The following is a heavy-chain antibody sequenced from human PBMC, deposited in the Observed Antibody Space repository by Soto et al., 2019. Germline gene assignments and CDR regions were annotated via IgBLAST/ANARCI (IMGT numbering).Heavy chain of an antibody. V-gene: IGHV1-69*02. D-gene: IGHD3-10*01. CDR1: GGTFSSYT. CDR2: IIPILGIA. Sequence: QVQLVQSGAEVKKPGSSVKVSCKASGGTFSSYTISWVRQAPGQGLEWMGRIIPILGIANYAQKFQGRVTITADKTTSTAYMELSSLRSEDTAVYYCESTMVRGVKGDLDYWGQGTLVNVSS. CDR3: ESTMVRGVKGDLDY. J-gene: IGHJ4*02.